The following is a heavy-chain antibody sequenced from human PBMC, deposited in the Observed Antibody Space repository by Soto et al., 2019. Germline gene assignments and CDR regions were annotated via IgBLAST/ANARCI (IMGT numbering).Heavy chain of an antibody. CDR2: INPKFGDT. J-gene: IGHJ6*02. Sequence: QVQLVQSGAEVKEPGDSVRVSCEASGYTFTAYHIHWVRQAPGQGLEWMGWINPKFGDTTYAQDFQGRVSLTRDMSISTVYRELSRLTSDDNAIYSCAKHLDDYDGRGSGNGHGVWGQGTTVTVFS. V-gene: IGHV1-2*02. D-gene: IGHD3-22*01. CDR1: GYTFTAYH. CDR3: AKHLDDYDGRGSGNGHGV.